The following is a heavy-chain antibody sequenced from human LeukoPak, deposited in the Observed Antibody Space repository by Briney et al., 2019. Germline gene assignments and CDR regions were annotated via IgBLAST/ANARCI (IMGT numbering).Heavy chain of an antibody. V-gene: IGHV1-2*02. Sequence: ASVKASCKASGYTFTGYYMHWVRQAPGQGLEWMGWINPNSGGTNYAQKFQGRVTMTRDTSISTAYMELSRLRSDDTAVYYCARVSSSGWEGGFDWFDPWGQGTLVTVSS. D-gene: IGHD6-19*01. CDR2: INPNSGGT. CDR1: GYTFTGYY. CDR3: ARVSSSGWEGGFDWFDP. J-gene: IGHJ5*02.